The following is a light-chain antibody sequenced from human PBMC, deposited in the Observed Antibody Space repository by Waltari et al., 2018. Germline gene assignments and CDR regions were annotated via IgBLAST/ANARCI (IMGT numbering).Light chain of an antibody. CDR1: QGIRND. Sequence: AIQMTQSPSSLSASVGARVTITCRASQGIRNDLGWYQQKPGKAPKLLIYAASSLQSGVPSRFSGSGSGTDFTLTISSLQPEDFATYYCQQYVTTPSLTFGGGTKVEL. V-gene: IGKV1-6*01. J-gene: IGKJ4*01. CDR2: AAS. CDR3: QQYVTTPSLT.